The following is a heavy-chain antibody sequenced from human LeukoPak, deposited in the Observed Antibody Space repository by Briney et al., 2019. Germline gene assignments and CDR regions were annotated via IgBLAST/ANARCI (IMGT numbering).Heavy chain of an antibody. CDR3: AKVGFSEMEWLLYSDH. Sequence: GESLKISCAASGLTFSSYAMSWVRQAPGKGLEWVSAISGSSGHTYYADSVKGRFTISRDNSKNTLYLQMNSLRAEDTAVYYCAKVGFSEMEWLLYSDHWGQGTLVTVSS. CDR1: GLTFSSYA. D-gene: IGHD3-3*01. V-gene: IGHV3-23*01. J-gene: IGHJ4*02. CDR2: ISGSSGHT.